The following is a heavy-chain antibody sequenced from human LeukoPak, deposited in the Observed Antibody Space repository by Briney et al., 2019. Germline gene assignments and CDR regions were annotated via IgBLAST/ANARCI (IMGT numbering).Heavy chain of an antibody. CDR2: IWYDGSNK. J-gene: IGHJ4*02. Sequence: PGGSLRLSCAASGSTFSSYGMHWVRQAPGKGLEWVAVIWYDGSNKYYADSVKGRFTISRDNSKNTLYLQMNSLRAEDTAVYYCARVSCGGGDCYHVYFDYWGQGTLVTVSS. CDR3: ARVSCGGGDCYHVYFDY. D-gene: IGHD2-21*02. CDR1: GSTFSSYG. V-gene: IGHV3-33*01.